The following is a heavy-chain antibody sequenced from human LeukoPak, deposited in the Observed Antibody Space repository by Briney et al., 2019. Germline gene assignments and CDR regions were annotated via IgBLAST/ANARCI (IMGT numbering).Heavy chain of an antibody. V-gene: IGHV4-4*02. CDR2: IYHSGST. CDR1: GGSISSSNW. CDR3: ARDWGIDAFDI. D-gene: IGHD3-16*01. Sequence: PSETLSLTCAVSGGSISSSNWWSWVRQPPGKGLEWIGEIYHSGSTNYNPSLKSRVTISVDKPKNQFSLKLSSVTAADTAVYYCARDWGIDAFDIWGQGTMVTVSS. J-gene: IGHJ3*02.